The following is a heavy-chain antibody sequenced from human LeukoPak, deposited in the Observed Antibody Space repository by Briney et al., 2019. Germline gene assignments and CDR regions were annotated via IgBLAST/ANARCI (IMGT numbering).Heavy chain of an antibody. D-gene: IGHD5-12*01. CDR2: ISNDGSNK. CDR3: ARNPYGGYHFDY. CDR1: GFTFSDYT. V-gene: IGHV3-30*04. J-gene: IGHJ4*02. Sequence: PGRSLRLSCAASGFTFSDYTLHWVRQAPGKGLEWVSLISNDGSNKRYAGSVQGGFTISRDNSKNTLYLQMNSLRSEDTAVYYCARNPYGGYHFDYWGQGTLVTVSS.